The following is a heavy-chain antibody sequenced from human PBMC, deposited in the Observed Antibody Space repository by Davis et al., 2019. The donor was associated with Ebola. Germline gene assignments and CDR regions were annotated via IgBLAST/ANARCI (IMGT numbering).Heavy chain of an antibody. J-gene: IGHJ4*02. CDR1: GFTVSSNY. CDR3: ARDSIVVVSAYYFDY. CDR2: IYSGGST. D-gene: IGHD2-21*01. V-gene: IGHV3-53*01. Sequence: GESLKISCAASGFTVSSNYMSWVRQAPGKGLEWVSVIYSGGSTYYADSVKGRFTISRDNSKNMVYLQMNGLRVEDTAVYYCARDSIVVVSAYYFDYWGQGTLVTVSS.